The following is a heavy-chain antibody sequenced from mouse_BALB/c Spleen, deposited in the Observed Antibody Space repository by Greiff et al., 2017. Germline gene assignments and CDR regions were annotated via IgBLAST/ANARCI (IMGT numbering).Heavy chain of an antibody. V-gene: IGHV14-3*02. CDR3: ARTDGYGYPAWFAY. D-gene: IGHD1-2*01. CDR2: IDPANGNT. CDR1: GFTIKDTY. J-gene: IGHJ3*01. Sequence: EVQLQQSGAELVKPGASVKLSCTASGFTIKDTYMHWVQQRPEQGLEWIGRIDPANGNTKYDPKFQGKATITADTSSNTAYLQLSSLTSEDTAVYYCARTDGYGYPAWFAYWGQGTLVTVSA.